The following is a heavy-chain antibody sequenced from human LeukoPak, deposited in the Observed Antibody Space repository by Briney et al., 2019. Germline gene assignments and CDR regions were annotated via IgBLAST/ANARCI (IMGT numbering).Heavy chain of an antibody. J-gene: IGHJ4*02. Sequence: AGSLRLSCVASEFVFSDYSMSWIRQAPGEGLEWVSYISHRDSTIYYSDSVKGQFTNASDNGKNALYLQMNGLRADDTALDYCAREMESFYGSGSFFDLWLQGNMVTVPS. CDR2: ISHRDSTI. V-gene: IGHV3-11*01. D-gene: IGHD3-10*01. CDR3: AREMESFYGSGSFFDL. CDR1: EFVFSDYS.